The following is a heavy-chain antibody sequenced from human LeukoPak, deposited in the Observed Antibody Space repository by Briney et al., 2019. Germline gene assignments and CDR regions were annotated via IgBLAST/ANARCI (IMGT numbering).Heavy chain of an antibody. CDR2: IYYSGST. D-gene: IGHD6-6*01. CDR3: ARGPQYSSSSSYYYYYMDV. V-gene: IGHV4-59*01. J-gene: IGHJ6*03. CDR1: GGSISSYY. Sequence: SETLSPTCTVSGGSISSYYWSWIRQPPGKGLEWVGYIYYSGSTNYTPSLKSRVTISVDTSKNQFSLKLSSVTAADTAVYYCARGPQYSSSSSYYYYYMDVWGKGTTVTASS.